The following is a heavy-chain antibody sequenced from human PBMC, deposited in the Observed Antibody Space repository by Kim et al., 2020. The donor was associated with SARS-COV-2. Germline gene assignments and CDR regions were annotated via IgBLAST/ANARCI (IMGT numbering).Heavy chain of an antibody. Sequence: SVKVSCKASGGTFSSYAISWVRQAPGQGLEWMGGIIPIFGTANYAQKFQGRVTITADESTSTAYMELSSLRSEDTAVYYCASRRQIVVVPAAILRGRGSRAVEEDYWGQGTLVTVSS. J-gene: IGHJ4*02. V-gene: IGHV1-69*13. D-gene: IGHD2-2*01. CDR2: IIPIFGTA. CDR3: ASRRQIVVVPAAILRGRGSRAVEEDY. CDR1: GGTFSSYA.